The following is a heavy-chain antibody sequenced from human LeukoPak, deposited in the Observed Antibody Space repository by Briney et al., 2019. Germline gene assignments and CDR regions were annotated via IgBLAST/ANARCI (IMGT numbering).Heavy chain of an antibody. CDR2: ISSSSSTI. J-gene: IGHJ4*02. Sequence: PGGSLRLSCAASGFTFSSYSMNWVRQAPGKGLEWVSYISSSSSTIYYADSVKGRFTISRDNAKNSLYLQMNSLRAEDTAVYYCARVVTGTHLGWGQGTLVTVSS. CDR1: GFTFSSYS. CDR3: ARVVTGTHLG. D-gene: IGHD1-20*01. V-gene: IGHV3-48*01.